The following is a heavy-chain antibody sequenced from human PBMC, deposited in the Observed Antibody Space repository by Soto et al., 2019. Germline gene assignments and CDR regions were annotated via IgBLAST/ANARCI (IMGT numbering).Heavy chain of an antibody. V-gene: IGHV3-23*01. Sequence: GGSLRLSCAASGFTFSSYAMSWVRQAPGKGLEWVSAISGSGGSTYYADSVKGRFTISRDNSKNTLYLQMNSLRAEDTAVYYCATRGIVVVPAAHHYFDYWGQGTLVTVSS. D-gene: IGHD2-2*01. CDR3: ATRGIVVVPAAHHYFDY. CDR2: ISGSGGST. J-gene: IGHJ4*02. CDR1: GFTFSSYA.